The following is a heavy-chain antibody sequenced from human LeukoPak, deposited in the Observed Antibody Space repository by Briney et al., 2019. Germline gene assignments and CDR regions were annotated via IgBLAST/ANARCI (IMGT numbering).Heavy chain of an antibody. CDR2: ISSHSSTI. V-gene: IGHV3-48*02. CDR1: GFTFSRHS. Sequence: PGGSLRLSCAASGFTFSRHSMNWVRQAPGKGLEWVSYISSHSSTIYNADSVKGRFTISRDNAKNSLYLQMNSLRDEDTAVYYCARGAPGVDYWGQGTLVTVSS. D-gene: IGHD1-1*01. J-gene: IGHJ4*02. CDR3: ARGAPGVDY.